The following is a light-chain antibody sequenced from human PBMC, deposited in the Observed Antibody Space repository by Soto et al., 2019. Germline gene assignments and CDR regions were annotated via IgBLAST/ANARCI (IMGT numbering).Light chain of an antibody. CDR1: QSVSSSY. V-gene: IGKV3-20*01. CDR2: GAS. CDR3: SQYRSSPLWA. Sequence: EIVWTQSPGTLSLSPGERATLSCRASQSVSSSYLAWNQQKAGQARRLLIYGASSRATGIPARFSGSGSRTDFNLAMRRLEPEDVVVDYCSQYRSSPLWAFGQGTKLEIK. J-gene: IGKJ2*01.